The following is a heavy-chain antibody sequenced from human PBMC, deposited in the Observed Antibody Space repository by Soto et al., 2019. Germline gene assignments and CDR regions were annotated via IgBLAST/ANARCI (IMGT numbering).Heavy chain of an antibody. CDR3: GRVEYYDYNWFDP. CDR1: GGSISSVDYY. V-gene: IGHV4-30-4*01. CDR2: IYDSGST. J-gene: IGHJ5*02. Sequence: PSEPLSLTCTVSGGSISSVDYYWSWIRQPPGKGLEWIGYIYDSGSTYYNPSRKSRVTISVDTTKNQFSLKLSSVTAADTAVYYCGRVEYYDYNWFDPWGQGTLVTVSS. D-gene: IGHD3-22*01.